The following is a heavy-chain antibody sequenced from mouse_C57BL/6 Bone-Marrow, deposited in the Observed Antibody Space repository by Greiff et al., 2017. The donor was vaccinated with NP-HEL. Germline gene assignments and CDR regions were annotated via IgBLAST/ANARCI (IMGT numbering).Heavy chain of an antibody. V-gene: IGHV1-81*01. CDR2: IYPRSGNT. CDR1: GYTFTSYG. J-gene: IGHJ3*01. CDR3: ARGEVYGNYGY. Sequence: VKLVESGAELARPGASVKLSCKASGYTFTSYGISWVKQRTGQGLEWIGEIYPRSGNTYYNETFKGKATLTADKSSSTAYMELRSLTSEDSAVYFCARGEVYGNYGYWGQGTLVTVSA. D-gene: IGHD2-1*01.